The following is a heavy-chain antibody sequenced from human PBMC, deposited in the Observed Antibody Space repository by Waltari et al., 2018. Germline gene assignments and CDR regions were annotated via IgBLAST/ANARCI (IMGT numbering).Heavy chain of an antibody. V-gene: IGHV4-34*01. Sequence: QVQLQQWCAGLLRPSETLSLTCAVYGGSFRFSYWSWIRQPPGKGLEWIGEVNYYGRTNYNPSLKSRVTISVDRSKKQFSLKVTSVTAADTALYFCAGVAPIVPYYGLNVWGQGTTVAVSS. CDR3: AGVAPIVPYYGLNV. D-gene: IGHD6-6*01. J-gene: IGHJ6*02. CDR2: VNYYGRT. CDR1: GGSFRFSY.